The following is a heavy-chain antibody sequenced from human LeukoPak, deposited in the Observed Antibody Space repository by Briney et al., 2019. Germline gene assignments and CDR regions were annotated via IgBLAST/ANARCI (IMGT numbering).Heavy chain of an antibody. Sequence: SETLSLTCTVSGGSISSYYWSWIRQPPGKGLEWIGYIYYSGGTNYNPSLKSRVTISVDTSKNQFSLKLSSVTAADTAVYYCARDGGYSRHYGMDVWGQGTTVTVSS. D-gene: IGHD5-18*01. V-gene: IGHV4-59*01. J-gene: IGHJ6*02. CDR2: IYYSGGT. CDR3: ARDGGYSRHYGMDV. CDR1: GGSISSYY.